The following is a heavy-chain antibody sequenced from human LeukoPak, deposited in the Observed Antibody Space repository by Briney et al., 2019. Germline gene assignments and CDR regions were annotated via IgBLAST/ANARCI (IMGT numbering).Heavy chain of an antibody. CDR1: GYTFTGYY. Sequence: ASVKVSCKASGYTFTGYYMHWVRQAPGQGLEWMGWINPNSGGTNYAQKFQGRVTMTRDTSIETAHLELSSLRSDDTAVYYCARASSKTSITTFFDYWGPGTLVTVSS. CDR3: ARASSKTSITTFFDY. V-gene: IGHV1-2*02. J-gene: IGHJ4*02. D-gene: IGHD3-3*01. CDR2: INPNSGGT.